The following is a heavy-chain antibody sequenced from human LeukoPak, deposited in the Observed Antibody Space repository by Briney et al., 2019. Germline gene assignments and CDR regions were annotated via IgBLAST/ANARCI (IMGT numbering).Heavy chain of an antibody. D-gene: IGHD3-22*01. CDR1: GYTFTSFD. CDR3: ARGRRYYYDSSGYYGH. Sequence: ASVKVSCKASGYTFTSFDINWVRQAPGQGLEWMGWINPNSGGTNYAQKFQGRVTMTRDTSISTAYMELSRLRSDDTAVYYCARGRRYYYDSSGYYGHWGQGTVVTVSS. CDR2: INPNSGGT. V-gene: IGHV1-2*02. J-gene: IGHJ4*02.